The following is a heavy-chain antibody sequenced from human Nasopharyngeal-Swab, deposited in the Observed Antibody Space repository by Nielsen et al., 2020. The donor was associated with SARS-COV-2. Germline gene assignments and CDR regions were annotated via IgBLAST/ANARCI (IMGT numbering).Heavy chain of an antibody. CDR2: ISSSGSTI. CDR1: GFTFSDYY. CDR3: ARNLAAAHQYYFDY. Sequence: GGSLRLSCAASGFTFSDYYMGWIRQAPGKGLEWVSYISSSGSTIYYADSVKGRFTISRDNAKNSLYLQMNSLRAEDTAVYYCARNLAAAHQYYFDYWGQGTLVTVSS. V-gene: IGHV3-11*04. D-gene: IGHD6-13*01. J-gene: IGHJ4*02.